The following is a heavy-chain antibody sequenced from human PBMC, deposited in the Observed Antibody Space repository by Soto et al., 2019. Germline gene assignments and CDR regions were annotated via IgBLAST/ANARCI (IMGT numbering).Heavy chain of an antibody. CDR1: GGTFSSYA. Sequence: WASVKVSCKASGGTFSSYAISWVRQAPGQGLEWMGGIIPIFGTANYAQKFQGRVTITADESTSTAYMELSSLRSEDTAVYYCARDRDRYCSSTSCYLGYYFDYWGQGTLVTVSS. D-gene: IGHD2-2*01. CDR3: ARDRDRYCSSTSCYLGYYFDY. V-gene: IGHV1-69*13. CDR2: IIPIFGTA. J-gene: IGHJ4*02.